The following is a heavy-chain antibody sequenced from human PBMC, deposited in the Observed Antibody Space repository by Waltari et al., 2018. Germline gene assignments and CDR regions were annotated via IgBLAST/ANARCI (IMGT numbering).Heavy chain of an antibody. CDR3: TRGVVASAAASY. Sequence: VQLVESGGGLVQPGGSLRLSCAASGVTVSNNYMNWVRQAPGKGLEWVSTIYSGGQTYYADYGKGRFTISRDNPKNTVYLQMNSLRPDDTAVYYCTRGVVASAAASYWGQGTLVTVSS. CDR1: GVTVSNNY. J-gene: IGHJ4*02. D-gene: IGHD2-2*01. V-gene: IGHV3-66*01. CDR2: IYSGGQT.